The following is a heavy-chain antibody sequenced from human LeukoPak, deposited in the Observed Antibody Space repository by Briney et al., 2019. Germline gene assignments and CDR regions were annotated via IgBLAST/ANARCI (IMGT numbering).Heavy chain of an antibody. CDR3: TTRGRYQYNWNDDDY. CDR2: IKSKTDGGTT. V-gene: IGHV3-15*01. D-gene: IGHD1-1*01. Sequence: PGGSLRLSCAASGFTVSSNYMSWVRQAPGKGLEWVGRIKSKTDGGTTDYAAPVKGRFTISRDDSKNTLYLQMNSLKTEDTAVYYCTTRGRYQYNWNDDDYWGQGTLVTVSS. J-gene: IGHJ4*02. CDR1: GFTVSSNY.